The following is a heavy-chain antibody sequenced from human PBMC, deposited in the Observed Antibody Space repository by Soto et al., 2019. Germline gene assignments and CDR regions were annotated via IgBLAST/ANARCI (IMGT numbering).Heavy chain of an antibody. Sequence: ASLKVSCTASGYTFTGYQMHWVRYAPGQGLEWMGWFNPNGGVTKYAQKVQGRVTMNGDTSISTVYMDLSGLRSDDMAGYYCARDLNTSFGPGSFHGFLDFWRQGTLVIVSS. V-gene: IGHV1-2*02. D-gene: IGHD3-10*01. CDR1: GYTFTGYQ. J-gene: IGHJ4*02. CDR3: ARDLNTSFGPGSFHGFLDF. CDR2: FNPNGGVT.